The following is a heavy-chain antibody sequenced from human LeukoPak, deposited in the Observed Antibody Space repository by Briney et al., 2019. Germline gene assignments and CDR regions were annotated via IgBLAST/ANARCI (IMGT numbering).Heavy chain of an antibody. Sequence: PSETLSLTCTVSGGSISSYYWSWIRQPPGKGLEWIGYIYYSGSTNYNPSLKSRVTISVDTSKNQFSLKLSSVTAADTAVYCCAREVAPYDSSGYYLRKGAFDIWGQGTMVTVSS. CDR1: GGSISSYY. J-gene: IGHJ3*02. V-gene: IGHV4-59*01. CDR2: IYYSGST. D-gene: IGHD3-22*01. CDR3: AREVAPYDSSGYYLRKGAFDI.